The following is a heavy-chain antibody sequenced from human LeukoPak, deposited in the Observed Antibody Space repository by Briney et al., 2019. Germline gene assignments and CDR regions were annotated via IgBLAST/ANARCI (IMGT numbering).Heavy chain of an antibody. Sequence: PGGSLTLSCAASGFTFSSYSMHWVRQAPGKGLEWVAVISYDGSNKYYADSVKGRFTISRDNSKNTLYLQMNSLRAEDTAVYYCARDPPSGAWEVLSTPDYWGQGTLVTVSS. V-gene: IGHV3-30-3*01. CDR1: GFTFSSYS. J-gene: IGHJ4*02. D-gene: IGHD1-26*01. CDR3: ARDPPSGAWEVLSTPDY. CDR2: ISYDGSNK.